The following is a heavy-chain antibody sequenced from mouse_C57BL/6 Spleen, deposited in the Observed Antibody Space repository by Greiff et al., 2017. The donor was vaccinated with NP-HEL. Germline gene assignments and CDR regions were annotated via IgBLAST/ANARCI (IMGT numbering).Heavy chain of an antibody. V-gene: IGHV1-18*01. CDR1: GYTFTDYN. CDR3: ARDEGYSPYYFDY. D-gene: IGHD2-2*01. CDR2: INPNNGGT. Sequence: VQLQQSGPELVKPGASVKIPCKASGYTFTDYNMDWVKQSHGKSLEWIGDINPNNGGTIYNQKFKGKATLTVDKSSSTDYMELRSLTSEDTAVYYSARDEGYSPYYFDYWGQGTTLTVSS. J-gene: IGHJ2*01.